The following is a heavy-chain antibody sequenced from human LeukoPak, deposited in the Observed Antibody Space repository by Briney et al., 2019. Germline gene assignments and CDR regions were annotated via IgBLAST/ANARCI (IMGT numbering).Heavy chain of an antibody. CDR1: GFAFSGFE. CDR2: IDVTGKKI. Sequence: HPGGSLRLSCAASGFAFSGFEMNGVRQAPGKGPEWIAYIDVTGKKIRYADSVKGRFTISRDNANSSVYLQMNSLRVDDTAVYYCARENYVRGYDYWGQGTLVTVSS. V-gene: IGHV3-48*03. CDR3: ARENYVRGYDY. D-gene: IGHD3-16*01. J-gene: IGHJ4*02.